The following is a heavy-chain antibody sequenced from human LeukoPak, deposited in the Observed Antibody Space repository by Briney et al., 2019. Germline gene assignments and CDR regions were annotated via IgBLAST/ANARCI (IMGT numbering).Heavy chain of an antibody. D-gene: IGHD3-3*01. CDR2: INHSGST. CDR3: ARGPNDFWSGYYNWFDP. V-gene: IGHV4-34*01. Sequence: SETLSLTCAVYGGSLSGYYWSWIRQPPGKGLEWIGEINHSGSTNYNPSLKSRVTISVDTSKNQFSLKLSSVTAADTAVYYCARGPNDFWSGYYNWFDPWGQGTLVTVSS. J-gene: IGHJ5*02. CDR1: GGSLSGYY.